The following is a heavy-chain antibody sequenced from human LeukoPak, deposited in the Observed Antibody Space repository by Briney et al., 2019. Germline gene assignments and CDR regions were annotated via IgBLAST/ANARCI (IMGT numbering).Heavy chain of an antibody. D-gene: IGHD3-22*01. V-gene: IGHV3-23*01. Sequence: GGSLRLSCAASGFTFSSYAMSWVRQAPGKGLEWVSAISGSGGSTYYADSVKGRFTISRDNSKNTLYLQMNSLRAEDTAVYYCARGYDSSDQANYWGQGTLVTVSS. CDR1: GFTFSSYA. CDR3: ARGYDSSDQANY. J-gene: IGHJ4*02. CDR2: ISGSGGST.